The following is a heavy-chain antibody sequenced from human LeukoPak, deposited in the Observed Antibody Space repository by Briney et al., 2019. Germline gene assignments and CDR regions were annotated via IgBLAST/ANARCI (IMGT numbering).Heavy chain of an antibody. CDR1: GGSISPYY. D-gene: IGHD6-6*01. CDR2: IYYSGST. V-gene: IGHV4-39*01. J-gene: IGHJ4*02. Sequence: SETLSLTCTVSGGSISPYYWGWIRQPPGKGLEWIGSIYYSGSTYYNPSLKSRVTISVDTSKNQFSLKLSSVTAADTAVYYCARIARESSSSLDYWGQGTLVTVSS. CDR3: ARIARESSSSLDY.